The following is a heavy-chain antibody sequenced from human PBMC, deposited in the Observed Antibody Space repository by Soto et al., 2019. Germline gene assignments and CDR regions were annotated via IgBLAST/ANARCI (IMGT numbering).Heavy chain of an antibody. CDR2: PYYSGNT. Sequence: SETLSLTCAVSGGSISGFYWSWIRQPPGKGLEWIGYPYYSGNTNYNPSLKSRVTMSVDTSKNQFSLKLSSVTAADTAVYYCARESFDLTGYHDSWGQGTLVTVSS. V-gene: IGHV4-59*01. D-gene: IGHD3-9*01. CDR3: ARESFDLTGYHDS. CDR1: GGSISGFY. J-gene: IGHJ4*02.